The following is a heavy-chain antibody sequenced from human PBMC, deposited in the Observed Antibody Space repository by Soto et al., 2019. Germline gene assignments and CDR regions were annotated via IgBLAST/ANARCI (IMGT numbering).Heavy chain of an antibody. CDR2: ISGSGGST. D-gene: IGHD6-13*01. CDR3: AKGQALIVAAGNTPHFDY. J-gene: IGHJ4*02. Sequence: GGSLRLSCAASGFTFSSYAMSWVRQAPGKGLEWVSAISGSGGSTYYADSVKGRFTISRDNSKNTLYLQMDSLRAEDTAVYYCAKGQALIVAAGNTPHFDYWGQGTLVTVSS. CDR1: GFTFSSYA. V-gene: IGHV3-23*01.